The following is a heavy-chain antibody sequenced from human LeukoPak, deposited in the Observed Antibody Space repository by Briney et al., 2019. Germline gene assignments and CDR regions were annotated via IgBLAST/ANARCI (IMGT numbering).Heavy chain of an antibody. CDR2: IYYSGST. D-gene: IGHD6-19*01. CDR3: ARHPTHSSGWINAFDI. Sequence: PSETLSLTCTVSGGSISSYYWSWIRQPPGKGREWMGYIYYSGSTNYNPSLKSRVTISVDTSKNQFSLQLSSVTAADTAVYYCARHPTHSSGWINAFDIWGQGTMVTVSS. CDR1: GGSISSYY. J-gene: IGHJ3*02. V-gene: IGHV4-59*08.